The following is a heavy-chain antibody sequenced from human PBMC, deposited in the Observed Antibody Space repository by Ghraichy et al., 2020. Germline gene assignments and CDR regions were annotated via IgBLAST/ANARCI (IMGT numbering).Heavy chain of an antibody. CDR2: IIPIFGTA. CDR3: ARGYIVVVPTIYYYYMDV. D-gene: IGHD2-2*01. J-gene: IGHJ6*03. Sequence: SVKVSCKASGGTFSSYAISWVRQAPGQGLEWMGGIIPIFGTANYAQKFQGRVTITADESTSTAYMELSSLRSEDTAVYYCARGYIVVVPTIYYYYMDVWGKGTTVTVSS. V-gene: IGHV1-69*13. CDR1: GGTFSSYA.